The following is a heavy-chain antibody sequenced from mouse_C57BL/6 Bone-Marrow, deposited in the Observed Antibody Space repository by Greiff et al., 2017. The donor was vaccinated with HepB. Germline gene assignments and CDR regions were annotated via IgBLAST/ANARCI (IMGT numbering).Heavy chain of an antibody. Sequence: VQLQQSGPELVKPGASVKIPCKASGYTFTDYNMDWVKQSHGKSLEWIGDINPNNGGTNYNQKFKGKATLTVDKSSSTAYMELRSLTSEDTAVYYCAREGTVVATRYFDVWGTGTTVTVSS. CDR3: AREGTVVATRYFDV. V-gene: IGHV1-18*01. CDR2: INPNNGGT. J-gene: IGHJ1*03. CDR1: GYTFTDYN. D-gene: IGHD1-1*01.